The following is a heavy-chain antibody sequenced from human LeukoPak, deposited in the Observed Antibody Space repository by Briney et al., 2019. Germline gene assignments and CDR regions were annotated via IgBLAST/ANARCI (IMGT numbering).Heavy chain of an antibody. CDR2: IYYSGRT. Sequence: PSETLSLTCTVSGGSISSYYWNGIRQPPGKGLECIGCIYYSGRTKYNPSLKSRVTISVATSKNQFSLKLTSVTAADTAVYYCARRYCSGGSCYSAFDYWGQGTLLTVSS. CDR1: GGSISSYY. D-gene: IGHD2-15*01. CDR3: ARRYCSGGSCYSAFDY. V-gene: IGHV4-59*01. J-gene: IGHJ4*02.